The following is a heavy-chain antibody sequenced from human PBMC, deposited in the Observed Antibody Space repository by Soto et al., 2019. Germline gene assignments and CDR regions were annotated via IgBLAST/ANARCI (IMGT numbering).Heavy chain of an antibody. CDR1: GFTFSSYA. J-gene: IGHJ4*02. D-gene: IGHD3-22*01. CDR2: ISGSGGST. V-gene: IGHV3-23*01. CDR3: AKGREYDSSGYYPPYYFDY. Sequence: EVQLLESGGGLVQPGGSLRLSCAASGFTFSSYAMSWVCQAPGKGLEWVSAISGSGGSTYYADSVKGRFTISRDNSKNTLYLQMNSLRAEDTAVYYCAKGREYDSSGYYPPYYFDYWGQGTLVTVSS.